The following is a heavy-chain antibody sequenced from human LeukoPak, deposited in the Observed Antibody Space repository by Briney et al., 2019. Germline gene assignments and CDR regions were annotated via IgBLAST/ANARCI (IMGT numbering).Heavy chain of an antibody. Sequence: SQTLSLTCTVSGGSISSGSYCWRWLRQPAGTGLEWIGRIYTSGSTNYNPPLKSRVTISVDTSKNQFSLKLSSMTAADTAVYYCARGVLYWFDPWGQGTLVTVSS. V-gene: IGHV4-61*02. CDR2: IYTSGST. CDR3: ARGVLYWFDP. J-gene: IGHJ5*02. CDR1: GGSISSGSYC. D-gene: IGHD2-15*01.